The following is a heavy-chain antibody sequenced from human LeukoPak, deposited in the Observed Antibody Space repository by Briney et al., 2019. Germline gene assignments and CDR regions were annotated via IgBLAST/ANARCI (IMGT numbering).Heavy chain of an antibody. CDR1: GYIFTSYW. J-gene: IGHJ5*02. V-gene: IGHV5-51*01. Sequence: GESLQISCQGSGYIFTSYWIGWVRQLPGKGLEWMGIIYPGDSDTRYSPSFQGQVTISADTSISTAYLQWSSLKASDAAMYYCARLLDPGIAVAGTRFDPWGQGTLVTVSS. CDR3: ARLLDPGIAVAGTRFDP. D-gene: IGHD6-19*01. CDR2: IYPGDSDT.